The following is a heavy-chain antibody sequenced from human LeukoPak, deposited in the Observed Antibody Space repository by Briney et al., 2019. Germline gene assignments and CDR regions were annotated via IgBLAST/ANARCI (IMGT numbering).Heavy chain of an antibody. CDR1: GFTFSSYS. CDR3: AKDKRGLREAFDI. V-gene: IGHV3-48*04. D-gene: IGHD4-17*01. J-gene: IGHJ3*02. Sequence: PGGSLRLSCAASGFTFSSYSMNWVRQAPGKGLEWVSYISSASGSIYYADSVKGRFTISRDNAKNSLYLQMNSLRAEDTALYYCAKDKRGLREAFDIWGQGTMVTVSS. CDR2: ISSASGSI.